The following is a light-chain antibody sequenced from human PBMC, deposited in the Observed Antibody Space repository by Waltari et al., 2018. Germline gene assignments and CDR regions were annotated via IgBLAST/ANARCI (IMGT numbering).Light chain of an antibody. V-gene: IGKV1-5*03. CDR3: QQYSSFST. Sequence: DIQMTQSHSTLSASVGDRVTITYQDSQSVGTWFAWYQQKPGKAPKLLIYMASSLESGVPSRFSGSGSETEFTLTISKLHPDDFATYSCQQYSSFSTFGQGTKVDI. J-gene: IGKJ2*01. CDR2: MAS. CDR1: QSVGTW.